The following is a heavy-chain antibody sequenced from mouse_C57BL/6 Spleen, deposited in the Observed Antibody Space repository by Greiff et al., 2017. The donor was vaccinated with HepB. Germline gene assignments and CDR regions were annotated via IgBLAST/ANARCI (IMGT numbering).Heavy chain of an antibody. J-gene: IGHJ1*03. CDR3: ARRGITTVVPYWYFDV. CDR2: IDPSDSYT. CDR1: GYTFTSYW. V-gene: IGHV1-69*01. D-gene: IGHD1-1*01. Sequence: VQLQQPGAELVMPGASVKLSCKASGYTFTSYWMHWVKQRPGQGLEWIGEIDPSDSYTNYNQKFKGKSTLTVDKSSSTAYMQLSSLTSEDSAVYYCARRGITTVVPYWYFDVWGTGTTVTVSS.